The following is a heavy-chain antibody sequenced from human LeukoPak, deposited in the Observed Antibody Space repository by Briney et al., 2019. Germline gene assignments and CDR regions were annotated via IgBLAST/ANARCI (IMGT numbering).Heavy chain of an antibody. J-gene: IGHJ5*02. D-gene: IGHD3-22*01. CDR3: TRVSYFYDSSGALLWFDP. CDR1: GGSISSYY. CDR2: IYYSGST. Sequence: SETLSLTCTVSGGSISSYYWSWIRQPPGKGLEWIGYIYYSGSTNYNPSLKSRVTISVDTSKNQFSLKLSSVTAADTAVYYCTRVSYFYDSSGALLWFDPWGQGTLVTVSS. V-gene: IGHV4-59*01.